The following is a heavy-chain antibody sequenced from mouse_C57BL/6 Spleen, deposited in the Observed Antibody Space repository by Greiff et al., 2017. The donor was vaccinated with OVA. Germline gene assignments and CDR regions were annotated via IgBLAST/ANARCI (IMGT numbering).Heavy chain of an antibody. Sequence: QVQLQQPGAELVKPGASVKLSCKASGYTFTSYWMQWVKQRPGQGLEWIGEIDPSDSYTNYNQKFKGKATLTVDTSSSTAYMQLSSLTSEYSAVYYCARPSTVVALRYFDVWGTGTTVTVSS. J-gene: IGHJ1*03. D-gene: IGHD1-1*01. CDR2: IDPSDSYT. V-gene: IGHV1-50*01. CDR1: GYTFTSYW. CDR3: ARPSTVVALRYFDV.